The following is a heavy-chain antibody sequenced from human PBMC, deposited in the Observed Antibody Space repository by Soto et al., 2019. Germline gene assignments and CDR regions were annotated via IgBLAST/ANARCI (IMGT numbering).Heavy chain of an antibody. V-gene: IGHV3-30-3*01. CDR3: ARDPTPGRRGNGFDI. Sequence: QVQLVESGGGVVQAGRSLRLSCAASGFTFSSYAMHWVRQAPGKGLEWVAGISYDGSNKYYADSVKGRFTISRDNCENTVDLEMNSLTAEDTGVYYCARDPTPGRRGNGFDIWGQGTIVTVSS. CDR1: GFTFSSYA. D-gene: IGHD3-16*01. CDR2: ISYDGSNK. J-gene: IGHJ3*02.